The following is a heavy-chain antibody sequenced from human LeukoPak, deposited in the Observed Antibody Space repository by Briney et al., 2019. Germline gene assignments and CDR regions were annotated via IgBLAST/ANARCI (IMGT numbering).Heavy chain of an antibody. J-gene: IGHJ4*02. D-gene: IGHD3-22*01. Sequence: SQTLSLTCAISGDSVSSNSAAWNWIRKSPSRGLEWLGRTLYRSKWYNDYAVYVKSRITINPDTSKNQFSLQLNSVTPEDTAVYYCARAAPSPDSLFDYWGQGTLVTVSS. CDR1: GDSVSSNSAA. CDR3: ARAAPSPDSLFDY. V-gene: IGHV6-1*01. CDR2: TLYRSKWYN.